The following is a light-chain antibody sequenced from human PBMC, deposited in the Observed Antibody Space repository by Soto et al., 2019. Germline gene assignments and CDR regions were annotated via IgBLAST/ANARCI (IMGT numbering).Light chain of an antibody. CDR2: KAS. J-gene: IGKJ1*01. V-gene: IGKV1-5*03. CDR1: QSISSW. Sequence: DIQMTQSPSTLSASVGDRVTITCRASQSISSWLAWYQQKPGKAPKLLIYKASSLESGVSSRFSGSGSGTELTLTISSLQRDDFAAYSCHGRGTFGQGTKVEIK. CDR3: HGRGT.